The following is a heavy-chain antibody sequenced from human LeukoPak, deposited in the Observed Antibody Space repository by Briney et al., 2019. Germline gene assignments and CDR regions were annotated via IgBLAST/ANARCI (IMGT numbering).Heavy chain of an antibody. D-gene: IGHD6-6*01. J-gene: IGHJ4*02. CDR3: ASDPYSSSDY. CDR1: GFTFSSYS. CDR2: ISSSSSTV. V-gene: IGHV3-48*01. Sequence: GGSLRLSCAASGFTFSSYSMNWVRQAPGKGLEWVSYISSSSSTVYYADSVKGRFTISRDNAKNSLYLQMNSLRAEDTAVYYCASDPYSSSDYWGQGTLVTVSS.